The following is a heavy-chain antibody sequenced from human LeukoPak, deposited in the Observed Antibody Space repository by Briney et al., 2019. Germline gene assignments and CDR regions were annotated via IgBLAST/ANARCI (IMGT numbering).Heavy chain of an antibody. D-gene: IGHD6-13*01. J-gene: IGHJ3*02. CDR3: AKKWYSSSWYNAFDI. V-gene: IGHV4-39*07. CDR1: GGSISSSVYY. Sequence: PSETLSLTCTVSGGSISSSVYYWGWIRQSPGKGLEWIGSIFHSGSTSYNPSLKSRVTISVDTSKNQFSLRLSSVTAADTAVYYCAKKWYSSSWYNAFDIWGQGTMVTVSS. CDR2: IFHSGST.